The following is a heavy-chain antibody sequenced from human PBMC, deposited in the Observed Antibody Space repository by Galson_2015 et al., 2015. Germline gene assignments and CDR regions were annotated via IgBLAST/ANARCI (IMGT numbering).Heavy chain of an antibody. J-gene: IGHJ4*02. V-gene: IGHV3-23*01. D-gene: IGHD4-11*01. CDR2: VSGSGYSS. CDR3: AKETRLAVTTGDIDY. Sequence: SLRLSCAASGFTFSSYAMSWVRQAPGKGLEWVSGVSGSGYSSYYADSVKGRFTISRDSSKNTLFLQMNSLGAEDTAIYYCAKETRLAVTTGDIDYWGLGTLATVSS. CDR1: GFTFSSYA.